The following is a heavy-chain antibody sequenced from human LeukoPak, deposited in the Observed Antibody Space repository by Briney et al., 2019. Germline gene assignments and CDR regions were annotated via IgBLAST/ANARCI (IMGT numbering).Heavy chain of an antibody. CDR1: GFTVSRSF. CDR2: LYRDGGTT. D-gene: IGHD6-13*01. V-gene: IGHV3-53*01. CDR3: AKIIAVAGTGEDNVFDI. J-gene: IGHJ3*02. Sequence: GGSLRLSCAASGFTVSRSFMNWVRQAPGKGLEWLAILYRDGGTTYYADSVKGRFTISRDSSKNTLCLQMNSLRAEDTAVYYCAKIIAVAGTGEDNVFDIWGQGTMVTVSS.